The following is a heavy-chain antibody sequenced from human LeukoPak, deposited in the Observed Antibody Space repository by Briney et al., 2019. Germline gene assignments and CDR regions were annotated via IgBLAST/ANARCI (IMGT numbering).Heavy chain of an antibody. CDR3: ARGLPHTWGSSWTKVPFDY. J-gene: IGHJ4*02. V-gene: IGHV1-8*01. Sequence: ASVKVSCKASGYTFTSYDINWVRQATGQGLEWMGWMNPNSGNTGYAQKFQGRVTMTRNTSISTAYMELSSLRSEDTAVYYCARGLPHTWGSSWTKVPFDYWGQGTLVTVSS. CDR1: GYTFTSYD. D-gene: IGHD6-13*01. CDR2: MNPNSGNT.